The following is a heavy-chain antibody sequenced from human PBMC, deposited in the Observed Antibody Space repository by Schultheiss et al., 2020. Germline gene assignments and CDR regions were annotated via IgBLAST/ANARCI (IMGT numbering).Heavy chain of an antibody. V-gene: IGHV5-51*01. D-gene: IGHD1-7*01. Sequence: GESLKISCKGSGYSFSIFWIGWVRQMPGKGLEWMGSVYPGDSNTRYSPSFQGQVTISADKSIRIAHLQWSSLKASDTAMYYCARRYRTGSTTFGAFDVWGQGTMVTVSS. CDR3: ARRYRTGSTTFGAFDV. CDR1: GYSFSIFW. J-gene: IGHJ3*01. CDR2: VYPGDSNT.